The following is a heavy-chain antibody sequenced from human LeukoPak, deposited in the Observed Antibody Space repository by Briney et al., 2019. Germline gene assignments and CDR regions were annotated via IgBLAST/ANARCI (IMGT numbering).Heavy chain of an antibody. CDR3: AKWGDYDVLTGYYVPDY. Sequence: GGSLRLSCAASGFTFSNYAMSWVRQAPGKGLEWVSAILGSGGSAYYADSVKGRFTVSRDNSKSTLYLQMNSLRAEDTALYYCAKWGDYDVLTGYYVPDYWGQGTLVTVSS. D-gene: IGHD3-9*01. CDR1: GFTFSNYA. V-gene: IGHV3-23*01. J-gene: IGHJ4*02. CDR2: ILGSGGSA.